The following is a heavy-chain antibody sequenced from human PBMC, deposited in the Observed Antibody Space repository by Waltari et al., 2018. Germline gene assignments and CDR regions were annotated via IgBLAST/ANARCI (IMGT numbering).Heavy chain of an antibody. V-gene: IGHV3-7*01. CDR2: ISPDGNEK. Sequence: EVQLVESGGGLVQPGGSLRLSCAASGFTFSTYWMTWVRPSPGKGLESVANISPDGNEKYYVDSVKGRFTISRDNSKNSLYLQMNSLRAEDTSVYYCARDLNWDTYWGQGALVTVSS. D-gene: IGHD7-27*01. CDR3: ARDLNWDTY. CDR1: GFTFSTYW. J-gene: IGHJ4*02.